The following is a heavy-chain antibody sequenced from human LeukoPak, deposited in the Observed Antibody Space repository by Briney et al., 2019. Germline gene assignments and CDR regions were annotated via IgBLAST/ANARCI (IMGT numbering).Heavy chain of an antibody. J-gene: IGHJ4*02. V-gene: IGHV3-48*02. CDR2: ISSSSSTI. CDR3: ARDLRVEWLLPHDY. D-gene: IGHD3-3*01. CDR1: GFTFSSYA. Sequence: GGSLRLSRAASGFTFSSYAMSWVRQAPGKGLEWVSYISSSSSTIYYADSVKGRFTISRDNAKNSLYLQMNSLRDEDTAVYYCARDLRVEWLLPHDYWGQGTLVTVSS.